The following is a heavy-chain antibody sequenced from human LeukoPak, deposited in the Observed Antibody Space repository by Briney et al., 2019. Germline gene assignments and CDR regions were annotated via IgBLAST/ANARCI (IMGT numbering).Heavy chain of an antibody. J-gene: IGHJ4*02. V-gene: IGHV3-23*01. CDR3: AKVETSGGANCYALDY. Sequence: GGSLRLSCAASGFTFSSYAMTWVRQAPDKGLEWVSAISGSDGSTYYADSVKGRFTISRDDSQNTLYLQMNSLSAKDTAVYYCAKVETSGGANCYALDYWGQGTLVTVSS. CDR2: ISGSDGST. D-gene: IGHD2-2*01. CDR1: GFTFSSYA.